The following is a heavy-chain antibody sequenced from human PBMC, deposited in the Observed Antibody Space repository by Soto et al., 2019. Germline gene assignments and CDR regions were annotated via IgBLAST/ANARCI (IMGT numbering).Heavy chain of an antibody. V-gene: IGHV3-21*01. CDR3: ARHHFGSSSDY. CDR2: ISTGGTSI. CDR1: GFTFNTYS. J-gene: IGHJ4*01. Sequence: LRLSCAASGFTFNTYSMNGVRQAPGKGLEWVSSISTGGTSIVYADSVRGRFSISRDNTNNSLYLQMNSLRAEDTAVYYCARHHFGSSSDYWGHGTLVTAPQ. D-gene: IGHD3-10*01.